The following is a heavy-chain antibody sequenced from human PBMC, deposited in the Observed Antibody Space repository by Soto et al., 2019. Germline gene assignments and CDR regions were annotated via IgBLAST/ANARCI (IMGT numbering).Heavy chain of an antibody. V-gene: IGHV3-48*03. Sequence: EVQLVESGGGLVQPGGSLRLSCAASGFTFSSYEMNWVRQAPGKGLEWVSYISSNGRIIYDADSVKGRFTISRDNAKNSLDLQMNSLRADDTAVYYCTTGYSSGCGIADYFQHWGQGTLVTVSA. CDR3: TTGYSSGCGIADYFQH. CDR1: GFTFSSYE. J-gene: IGHJ1*01. CDR2: ISSNGRII. D-gene: IGHD6-19*01.